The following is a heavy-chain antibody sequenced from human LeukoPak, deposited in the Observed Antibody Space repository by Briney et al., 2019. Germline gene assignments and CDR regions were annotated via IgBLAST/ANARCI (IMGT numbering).Heavy chain of an antibody. V-gene: IGHV1-2*02. Sequence: ASVKVSCKASGGTFSSYAISWVRQAPGQGLEWMGWLNPNNDYTYYAPKFQGRVTMTRDTSISTAYMELSRLRSDDTAVYYCARGLSYYGSGSSPYYFDYWGQGTLVTVSS. J-gene: IGHJ4*02. D-gene: IGHD3-10*01. CDR2: LNPNNDYT. CDR1: GGTFSSYA. CDR3: ARGLSYYGSGSSPYYFDY.